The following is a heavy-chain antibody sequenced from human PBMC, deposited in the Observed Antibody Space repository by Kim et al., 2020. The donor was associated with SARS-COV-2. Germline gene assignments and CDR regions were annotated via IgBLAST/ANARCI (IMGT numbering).Heavy chain of an antibody. CDR3: ARQGDSSGWDPLDYYYYYGMDV. D-gene: IGHD6-19*01. J-gene: IGHJ6*02. CDR2: IDPSDSYT. CDR1: GYSFTSYW. Sequence: GESLKISCQGSGYSFTSYWISWVRQMPGKGLEWMGRIDPSDSYTNYSPSFQGHVTISADKSISTAYLQWSSLKASDTAMYYCARQGDSSGWDPLDYYYYYGMDVWGQGTTVTVSS. V-gene: IGHV5-10-1*01.